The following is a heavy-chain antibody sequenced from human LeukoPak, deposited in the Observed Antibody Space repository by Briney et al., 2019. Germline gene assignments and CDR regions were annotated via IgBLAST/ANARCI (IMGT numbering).Heavy chain of an antibody. J-gene: IGHJ4*02. CDR2: ISDSGST. D-gene: IGHD2-15*01. V-gene: IGHV4-59*01. Sequence: PSETLSLTCTVSGGSIRSYYWSWIRQPPGRGREWIGYISDSGSTNYNSTLKSRVTISVDTSKNQFSLKLSSVTAADTAVYYCARGYFGGGTCYRTFFDQWGQGTLVTVSS. CDR3: ARGYFGGGTCYRTFFDQ. CDR1: GGSIRSYY.